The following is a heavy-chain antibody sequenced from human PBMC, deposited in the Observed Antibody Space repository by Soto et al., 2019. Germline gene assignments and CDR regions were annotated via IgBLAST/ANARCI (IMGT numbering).Heavy chain of an antibody. CDR2: ISYDGSNK. V-gene: IGHV3-30*18. J-gene: IGHJ3*02. D-gene: IGHD3-22*01. CDR3: AKVAYDSSGYYSPYGAFDI. Sequence: QVQLVESGGGVVQPGRSLRLSCAASGFTFSSYGMHWVRQAPGKGLEWVAVISYDGSNKYYADSVKGRFTISRDNSKNTLYLQMNSLRAEDTAVYYCAKVAYDSSGYYSPYGAFDIWGQGTMVTVSS. CDR1: GFTFSSYG.